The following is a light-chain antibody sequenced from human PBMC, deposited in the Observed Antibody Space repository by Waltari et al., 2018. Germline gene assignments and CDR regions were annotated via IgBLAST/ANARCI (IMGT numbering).Light chain of an antibody. CDR2: AAS. J-gene: IGKJ1*01. CDR3: QQSYNTPPVT. Sequence: DILMTQSPSSLSASVGDRVTITCRASQSISNCLNWYQHKPGKAPNLLIYAASSLETGVPSRFSGSGSGTDFTLTISSLQPDDFGTYYCQQSYNTPPVTFGPGTKVDIK. CDR1: QSISNC. V-gene: IGKV1-39*01.